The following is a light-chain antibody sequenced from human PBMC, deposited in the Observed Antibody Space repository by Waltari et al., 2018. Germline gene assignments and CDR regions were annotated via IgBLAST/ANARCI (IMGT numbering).Light chain of an antibody. CDR2: VNSDGSH. V-gene: IGLV4-69*01. Sequence: QLVLTQSPSASASLGASVTLTCTLSSGHSSNILAWLQQQPGKGPRYLMKVNSDGSHRKGDGIPDRFSGSSSGAERYLTISSLQSEDEADYYCETGGHGTWVFGGGTKLTVL. CDR3: ETGGHGTWV. J-gene: IGLJ3*02. CDR1: SGHSSNI.